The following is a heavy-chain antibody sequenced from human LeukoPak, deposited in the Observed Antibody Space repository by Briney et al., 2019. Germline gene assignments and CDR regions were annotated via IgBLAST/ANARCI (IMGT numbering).Heavy chain of an antibody. CDR3: ARSRQASGLFNS. CDR2: IYDRGPA. V-gene: IGHV4-30-2*01. J-gene: IGHJ5*01. D-gene: IGHD3-10*01. CDR1: GYAITSGGFS. Sequence: SETLSLTCTVSGYAITSGGFSWNWIRQPPGKGLEWIGCIYDRGPAYYNPSLKSRFTIPVDRPKNQFFLNVTSLTAADTAVYYCARSRQASGLFNSWGQGTLVVVSS.